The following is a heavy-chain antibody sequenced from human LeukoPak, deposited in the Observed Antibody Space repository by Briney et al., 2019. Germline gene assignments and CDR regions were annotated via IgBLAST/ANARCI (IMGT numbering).Heavy chain of an antibody. V-gene: IGHV1-18*01. Sequence: ASVKVSCKASGYTFTSYPISWVRQAPGQGLEWMGWITTYNGNTNYAQKFQGRVTMTRDTSISTAYMELSRLTSDDTAVYYCARSRASVGTSTYSDYWGQGTLVTVSS. CDR1: GYTFTSYP. CDR3: ARSRASVGTSTYSDY. D-gene: IGHD1-1*01. J-gene: IGHJ4*02. CDR2: ITTYNGNT.